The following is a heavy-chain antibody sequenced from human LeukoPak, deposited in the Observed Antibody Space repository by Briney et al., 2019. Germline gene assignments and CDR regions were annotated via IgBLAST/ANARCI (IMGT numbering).Heavy chain of an antibody. D-gene: IGHD4-11*01. V-gene: IGHV3-74*01. CDR1: GFTFSSYW. CDR2: INTDGSSI. CDR3: AGAITTAGTGYYFDY. Sequence: PGGSLRLSCAASGFTFSSYWMHWVRQAPGKGLVWISRINTDGSSISYADSVKGRFTISRDNAKNTLYLQMNSLRDEDTAVYYCAGAITTAGTGYYFDYWGQGTLVTVSS. J-gene: IGHJ4*02.